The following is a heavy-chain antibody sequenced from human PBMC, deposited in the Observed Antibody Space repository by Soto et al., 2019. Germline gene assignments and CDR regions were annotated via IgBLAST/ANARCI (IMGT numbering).Heavy chain of an antibody. Sequence: GGSLRLSCAAPGFTFSSYAMSWVRQAPGKGLEWVSAISGSGGSTYYADSVKGRFTISRDNSKNTLYLQMNSLRAEDTAVYYCAKSPQYSSGWPFDYWGQGTLVTVSS. CDR2: ISGSGGST. CDR1: GFTFSSYA. V-gene: IGHV3-23*01. CDR3: AKSPQYSSGWPFDY. D-gene: IGHD6-19*01. J-gene: IGHJ4*02.